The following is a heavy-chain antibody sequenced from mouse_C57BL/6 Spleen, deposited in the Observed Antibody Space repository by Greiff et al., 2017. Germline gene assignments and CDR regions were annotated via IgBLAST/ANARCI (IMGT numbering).Heavy chain of an antibody. V-gene: IGHV5-9*01. J-gene: IGHJ1*03. D-gene: IGHD2-4*01. Sequence: EVKLMESGGGLVKPGGSLKLSCAASGFTFSSYTMSWVRQTPEKRLEWVATISGGGGNTYYPDSVKGRFTISRDNAKNTLYLQMSSLRSEDTALYYCARLWYDYSYFDVWGTGTTVTVSS. CDR1: GFTFSSYT. CDR3: ARLWYDYSYFDV. CDR2: ISGGGGNT.